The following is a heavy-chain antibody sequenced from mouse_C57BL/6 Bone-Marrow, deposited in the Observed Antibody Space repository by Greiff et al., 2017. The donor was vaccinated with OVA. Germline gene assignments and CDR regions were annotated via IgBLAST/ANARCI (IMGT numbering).Heavy chain of an antibody. CDR1: GFNIKDDY. D-gene: IGHD1-1*01. Sequence: VQLQQSGAELVRPGASVKLSCTASGFNIKDDYMHWVKQRPEQGLEWIGWIDPENGDTESASKFQGKATITADTSSNTAYLQLSSLTSEDTAVYYCTYYAWFAYWGQGTLVTVSA. CDR2: IDPENGDT. CDR3: TYYAWFAY. V-gene: IGHV14-4*01. J-gene: IGHJ3*01.